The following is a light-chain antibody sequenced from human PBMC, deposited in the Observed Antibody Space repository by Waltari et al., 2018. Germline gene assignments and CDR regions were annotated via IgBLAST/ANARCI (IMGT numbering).Light chain of an antibody. CDR1: SSDVGYYNF. Sequence: QPALTQPPSASGSPGQSVTISCTGTSSDVGYYNFVSWYQQHPGKAPKLMIYEVSKRPSGVPDRFSGSKSGNTASLTVSGLQAEDEADYYCSSFAGTTIPNYVFGTGTKVTVL. J-gene: IGLJ1*01. V-gene: IGLV2-8*01. CDR2: EVS. CDR3: SSFAGTTIPNYV.